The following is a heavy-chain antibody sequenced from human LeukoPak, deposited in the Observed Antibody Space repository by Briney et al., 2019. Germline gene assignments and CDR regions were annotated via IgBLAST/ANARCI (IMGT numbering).Heavy chain of an antibody. V-gene: IGHV1-18*01. J-gene: IGHJ6*02. CDR3: AGQVLIVGGRYGMDV. CDR2: ISPYRGDT. D-gene: IGHD3-22*01. Sequence: GASVKVSCKASGYIFNNYGISWVRQAPGQGLEWMGWISPYRGDTEYAQRSQGRVTMTTDTSTSTAYMEVRSLRSDDTAVYYCAGQVLIVGGRYGMDVWGQGTTVTVSS. CDR1: GYIFNNYG.